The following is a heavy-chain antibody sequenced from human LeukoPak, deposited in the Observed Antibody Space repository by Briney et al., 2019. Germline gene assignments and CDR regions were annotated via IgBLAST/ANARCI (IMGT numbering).Heavy chain of an antibody. J-gene: IGHJ4*02. CDR1: GFSFSSYG. D-gene: IGHD2/OR15-2a*01. Sequence: GGSLRLSCAASGFSFSSYGMHWARHAPGKGLEWVAFIRPDGSVEYYADSVKGRFTVSRDNSRNTLYLQMNSLRPDDTAVYYCAKDSAKKYDDYWGQGTLVTVSS. CDR3: AKDSAKKYDDY. V-gene: IGHV3-30*02. CDR2: IRPDGSVE.